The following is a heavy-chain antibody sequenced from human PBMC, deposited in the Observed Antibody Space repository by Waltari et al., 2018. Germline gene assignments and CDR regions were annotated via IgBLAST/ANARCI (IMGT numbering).Heavy chain of an antibody. CDR3: ARGRYAGGWYPDYFDY. D-gene: IGHD6-19*01. CDR2: IKQDGSDT. CDR1: GFAFSSYW. J-gene: IGHJ4*02. V-gene: IGHV3-7*04. Sequence: EVQLVESGGGLVQPGGSLRLSCAASGFAFSSYWMSWVRQAPGKGLEWLANIKQDGSDTYDVDSVKGRFTMSRDNAENSLFLQMDSLGAEDTAVYFCARGRYAGGWYPDYFDYWGQGTLVTVSP.